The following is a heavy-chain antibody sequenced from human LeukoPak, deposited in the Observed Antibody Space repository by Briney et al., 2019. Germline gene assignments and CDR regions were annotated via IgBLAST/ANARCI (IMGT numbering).Heavy chain of an antibody. CDR3: ARGSTFGGVISDF. Sequence: GGSLRLSCAASAFTFDDYGMNWVRQAPGKGLEWVSGINWNGGSTGYADSVKGRFTISRDNANNSLHLQMNSLRVEDTGIYFCARGSTFGGVISDFWGQGTLVTVSS. CDR1: AFTFDDYG. V-gene: IGHV3-20*04. CDR2: INWNGGST. J-gene: IGHJ4*02. D-gene: IGHD3-16*02.